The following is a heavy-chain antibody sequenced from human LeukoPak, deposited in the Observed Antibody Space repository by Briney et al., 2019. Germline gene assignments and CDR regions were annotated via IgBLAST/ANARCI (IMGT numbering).Heavy chain of an antibody. Sequence: GGSLRLSCAASGFTVSGNYMSWARQAPGKGLEWVSLIYSGAGTYYAESVKGRFTISRDNSKNTLYLQMNSLRAEDTAVHYCARGYSNGWFFFDYWGQGTLVTVSS. CDR2: IYSGAGT. CDR1: GFTVSGNY. J-gene: IGHJ4*02. D-gene: IGHD6-19*01. V-gene: IGHV3-53*01. CDR3: ARGYSNGWFFFDY.